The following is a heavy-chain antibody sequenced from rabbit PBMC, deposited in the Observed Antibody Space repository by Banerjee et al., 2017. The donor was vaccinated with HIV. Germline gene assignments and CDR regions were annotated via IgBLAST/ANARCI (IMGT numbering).Heavy chain of an antibody. CDR1: GFDFSSGY. J-gene: IGHJ2*01. CDR3: ARGDWGAFDP. CDR2: ISTGDGST. Sequence: QLKESGGGLVQPGGSLKLSCKASGFDFSSGYWMCWVRQAPGKGLEWIGCISTGDGSTYYASWVNGRFTISSHNAQNTLYLQLNSLTAADTATYFCARGDWGAFDPWGQGTLVTVS. V-gene: IGHV1S7*01. D-gene: IGHD2-1*01.